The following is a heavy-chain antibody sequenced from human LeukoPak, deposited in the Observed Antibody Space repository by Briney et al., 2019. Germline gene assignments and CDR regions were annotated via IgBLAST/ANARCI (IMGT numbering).Heavy chain of an antibody. D-gene: IGHD3-22*01. V-gene: IGHV1-18*01. J-gene: IGHJ5*02. Sequence: GASVKVSCKASGYTFTSYGISWVRQAPGQGLEWMGWISADNCNTNYAKKLQGRVTMTTDTSTSTAYMELRSLRSDDTAVYYCAKQRIYYDSSEFDPWGQGTLVTVSS. CDR2: ISADNCNT. CDR3: AKQRIYYDSSEFDP. CDR1: GYTFTSYG.